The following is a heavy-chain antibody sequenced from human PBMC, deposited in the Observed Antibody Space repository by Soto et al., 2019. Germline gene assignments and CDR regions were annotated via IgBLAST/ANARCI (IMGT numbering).Heavy chain of an antibody. CDR1: GGSISSSNW. CDR3: ARGGGAAAGIDY. J-gene: IGHJ4*02. CDR2: IYHSGST. Sequence: QVQLQESGPGLVKPSGTLSLTCAVSGGSISSSNWWSWVRQPPGKGLEWIGEIYHSGSTNYNPSLNSRVTISVDNSKNHFSLTLSSVSAADTAVYYCARGGGAAAGIDYWGQGTLVTVSS. D-gene: IGHD6-13*01. V-gene: IGHV4-4*02.